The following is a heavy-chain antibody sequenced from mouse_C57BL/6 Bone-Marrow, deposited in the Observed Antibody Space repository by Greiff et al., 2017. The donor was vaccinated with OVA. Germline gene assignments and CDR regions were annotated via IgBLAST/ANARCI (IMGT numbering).Heavy chain of an antibody. CDR3: ARWDPITTVVATDWYFDV. J-gene: IGHJ1*03. D-gene: IGHD1-1*01. CDR1: GYAFTNYL. Sequence: VQRVESGAELVRPGTSVKVSCKASGYAFTNYLIEWVKQRPGQGLEWIGVINPGSGGTNYNEKFKGKATLTADKSSSTAYMQLSSLTSEDSAVYFCARWDPITTVVATDWYFDVWGTGTTVTVSS. CDR2: INPGSGGT. V-gene: IGHV1-54*01.